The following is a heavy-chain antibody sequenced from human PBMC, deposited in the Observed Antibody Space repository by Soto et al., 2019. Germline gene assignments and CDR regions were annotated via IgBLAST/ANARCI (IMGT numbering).Heavy chain of an antibody. Sequence: QVQLVQSGAEVKRPGASVKLSCKASGYTFTTYGFNWVRQAPGQGLEWMGWISPYNGDTNYAQNLQGRVTLTTDTSTSTAYMELMSLTSVDTAVYYCARTPRAQMIVLEAATRFDYWGQGTLVTVSS. CDR3: ARTPRAQMIVLEAATRFDY. V-gene: IGHV1-18*04. CDR1: GYTFTTYG. J-gene: IGHJ4*02. D-gene: IGHD2-15*01. CDR2: ISPYNGDT.